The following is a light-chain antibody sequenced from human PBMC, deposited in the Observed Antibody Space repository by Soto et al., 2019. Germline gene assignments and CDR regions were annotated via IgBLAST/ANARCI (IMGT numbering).Light chain of an antibody. CDR3: QQGYRIFQT. CDR1: QSISSW. J-gene: IGKJ1*01. CDR2: AAS. V-gene: IGKV1-39*01. Sequence: DIQMTQSPSTLSASVGDRVTITCRASQSISSWLAWYQQKPGKAPTLLIYAASTLQSGVPSRFSGSGSGTDFNLTISSLNPEDFATYFCQQGYRIFQTFGQGTKVDIK.